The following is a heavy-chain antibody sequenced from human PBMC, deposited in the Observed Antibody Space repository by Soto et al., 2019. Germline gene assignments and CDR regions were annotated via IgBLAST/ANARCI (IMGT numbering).Heavy chain of an antibody. CDR2: IYHSGST. CDR1: GGSISSGGYS. Sequence: SETLSLTCTVSGGSISSGGYSWSWIRQPPGKGLEWIGYIYHSGSTYYNPSLKSRVTISVDTSKNQFSLKLSSVTAADTAVYYCSRHVSYYDILTGYVDGGYFDYWGQGTLVTV. V-gene: IGHV4-30-2*01. CDR3: SRHVSYYDILTGYVDGGYFDY. J-gene: IGHJ4*02. D-gene: IGHD3-9*01.